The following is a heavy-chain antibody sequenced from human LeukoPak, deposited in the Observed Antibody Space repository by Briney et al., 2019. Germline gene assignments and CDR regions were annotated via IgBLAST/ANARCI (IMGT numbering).Heavy chain of an antibody. D-gene: IGHD6-13*01. CDR2: INYSGST. CDR1: GGSISSSSFY. V-gene: IGHV4-39*01. CDR3: ARLVPEYSSSWYSFDI. J-gene: IGHJ3*02. Sequence: SETLSLTCTVSGGSISSSSFYWGWIRQPPGKGLEWIGNINYSGSTYCNPSLKSRVAISVDTSKNQLSLKLSSVTAADTAVYYCARLVPEYSSSWYSFDIWGQGTMVTVSS.